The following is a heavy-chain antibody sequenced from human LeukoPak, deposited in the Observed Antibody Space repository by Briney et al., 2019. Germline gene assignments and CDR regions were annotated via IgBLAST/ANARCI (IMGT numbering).Heavy chain of an antibody. V-gene: IGHV1-2*06. CDR1: GYTFTDFF. Sequence: ASVKVSCKASGYTFTDFFIHWVRQAPGQGLEWMGRIKPIGGGTDYARKFQGRVTMTRDTSISTAYMELSRLRSDDTAVYYCARDRNFGDYLGDYWGQGTLVTVSS. CDR3: ARDRNFGDYLGDY. J-gene: IGHJ4*02. CDR2: IKPIGGGT. D-gene: IGHD4-17*01.